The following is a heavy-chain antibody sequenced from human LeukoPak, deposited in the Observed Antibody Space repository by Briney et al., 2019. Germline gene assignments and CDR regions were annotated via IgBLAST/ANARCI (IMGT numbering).Heavy chain of an antibody. J-gene: IGHJ6*03. CDR2: IYYSGST. CDR1: GGSITNYY. D-gene: IGHD2-15*01. CDR3: ASTPGVAAALYYYYMDV. Sequence: SETLSLTCTVSGGSITNYYWSWIRQPPGKGLEWIGYIYYSGSTNYNPSLKSRVTISLDTSKSQFSLKLSSVTAADTAVYYCASTPGVAAALYYYYMDVWGKGTTVTVSS. V-gene: IGHV4-59*01.